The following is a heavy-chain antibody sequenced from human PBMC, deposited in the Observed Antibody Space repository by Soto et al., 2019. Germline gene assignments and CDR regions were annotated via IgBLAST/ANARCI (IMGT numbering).Heavy chain of an antibody. CDR3: ARGYYYDSSGYYQNAFDI. J-gene: IGHJ3*02. CDR1: GYTFTSYG. Sequence: GASVKVSCKASGYTFTSYGISWVRQAPGQGLEWMGWISAYNGNTNYAQKLQGRVTMTTDTSTSTAYMELRSLRSDDTAAYYCARGYYYDSSGYYQNAFDIWGQGTMVTVSS. CDR2: ISAYNGNT. V-gene: IGHV1-18*04. D-gene: IGHD3-22*01.